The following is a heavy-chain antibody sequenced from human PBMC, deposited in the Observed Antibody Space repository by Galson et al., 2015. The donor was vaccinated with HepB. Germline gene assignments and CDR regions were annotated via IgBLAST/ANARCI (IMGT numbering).Heavy chain of an antibody. CDR3: ARVGGYTLADYYYYGMDV. CDR1: GYTFTSYG. V-gene: IGHV1-18*01. J-gene: IGHJ6*02. Sequence: SVKVSCKASGYTFTSYGISWVRQAPGQGLEWMGWICAYNGNTNYAQKLQGRVTMTTDTSTSTAYMELRSLRSDDTAVYYCARVGGYTLADYYYYGMDVWGRGTTVTVSS. D-gene: IGHD3-16*02. CDR2: ICAYNGNT.